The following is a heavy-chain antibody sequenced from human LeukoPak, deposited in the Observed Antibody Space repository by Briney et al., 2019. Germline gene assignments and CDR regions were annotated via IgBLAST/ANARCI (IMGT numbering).Heavy chain of an antibody. D-gene: IGHD4-17*01. J-gene: IGHJ4*02. CDR1: GGSISSSSYY. CDR2: IYYSGST. CDR3: ARHMTTVNLFDY. Sequence: SETLSLTCTVSGGSISSSSYYWGWIRQPPGKGLEWIGYIYYSGSTNYNPSLKSRVTISVDTSKNQFSLKLSSVTAADTAVYYCARHMTTVNLFDYWGQGTLVTVSS. V-gene: IGHV4-61*05.